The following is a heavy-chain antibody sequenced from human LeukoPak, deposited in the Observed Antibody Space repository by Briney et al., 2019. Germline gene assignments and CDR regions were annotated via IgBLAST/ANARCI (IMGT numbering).Heavy chain of an antibody. J-gene: IGHJ4*02. V-gene: IGHV3-7*01. Sequence: GGSLRLSCAASGFTFSGYWMSWVRQAPGKGLEWVANIKQDGSEKYYVDSVKGRFTISRDNAKNSLYLQMNSLRAEDTAVYYCASAGYSYGGYWGQGTLVTVSS. CDR1: GFTFSGYW. D-gene: IGHD5-18*01. CDR3: ASAGYSYGGY. CDR2: IKQDGSEK.